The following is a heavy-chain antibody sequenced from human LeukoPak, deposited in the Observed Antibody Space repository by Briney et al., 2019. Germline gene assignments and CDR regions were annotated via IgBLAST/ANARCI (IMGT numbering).Heavy chain of an antibody. CDR1: GGSISSSSYY. D-gene: IGHD1-26*01. V-gene: IGHV4-39*07. CDR3: ARGRWEDYFDY. Sequence: SETLSLTCTVSGGSISSSSYYWGWIRQPPGKGLEWIGSIYYSGSTYYNPSLKSRVTISVDTSKNQFSLKLSSVTAADTAVYYCARGRWEDYFDYWGQGTLVTVSS. CDR2: IYYSGST. J-gene: IGHJ4*02.